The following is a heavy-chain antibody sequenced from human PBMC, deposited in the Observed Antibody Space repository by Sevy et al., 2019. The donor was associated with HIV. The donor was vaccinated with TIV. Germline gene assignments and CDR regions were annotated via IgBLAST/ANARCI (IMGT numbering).Heavy chain of an antibody. CDR2: MNPDSGRR. Sequence: ASVKVSCKASGYTLSSYDINWVRQATGQGPEWMGWMNPDSGRRGYAPKFQGRVTMTTNTSIGTAYMELRSLRSEDSAVYYCARADLDSSTFFYYYGMDVWGQGTTVTVSS. D-gene: IGHD6-13*01. J-gene: IGHJ6*02. V-gene: IGHV1-8*01. CDR1: GYTLSSYD. CDR3: ARADLDSSTFFYYYGMDV.